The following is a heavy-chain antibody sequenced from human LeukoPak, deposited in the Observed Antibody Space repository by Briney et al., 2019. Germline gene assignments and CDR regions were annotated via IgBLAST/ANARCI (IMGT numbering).Heavy chain of an antibody. J-gene: IGHJ6*03. CDR1: GGSISSSSYY. CDR3: ARDPYYYYLDV. V-gene: IGHV4-39*07. CDR2: IYYSGST. Sequence: SETLSLTCTVSGGSISSSSYYWGWIRQPPGKGLEWLGSIYYSGSTYYNPSLKSRVTISVDTSKNQFSLKLSSVTAADTAVYYCARDPYYYYLDVWGKGTTVTVSS.